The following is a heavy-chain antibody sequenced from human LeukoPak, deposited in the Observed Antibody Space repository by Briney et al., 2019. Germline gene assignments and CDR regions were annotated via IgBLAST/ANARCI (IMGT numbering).Heavy chain of an antibody. J-gene: IGHJ4*02. CDR2: ISAYNGNT. V-gene: IGHV1-18*01. Sequence: ASVKVSCKASGYTFTSYGISWVRQAPGQGLEWMGWISAYNGNTNYAQKLQGRVTMTTDTSTSTAYMELRSLRSDDTAVYYCARDYRGRWEPTEFDYWGQGTLVTVSS. D-gene: IGHD1-26*01. CDR3: ARDYRGRWEPTEFDY. CDR1: GYTFTSYG.